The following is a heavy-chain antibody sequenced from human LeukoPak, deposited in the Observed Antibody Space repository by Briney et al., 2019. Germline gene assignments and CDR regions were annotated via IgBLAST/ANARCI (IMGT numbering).Heavy chain of an antibody. CDR1: GYTFTSYG. D-gene: IGHD5-18*01. CDR2: ISAYNGNT. V-gene: IGHV1-18*01. J-gene: IGHJ4*02. CDR3: ARDGYSYGYAYFDY. Sequence: GALVKVSCKASGYTFTSYGISWVRQAPGQGLEWMGWISAYNGNTNYAQKLQGRVTMTTDTSTSTAYMELRSLRSDDTAVYYCARDGYSYGYAYFDYWGQGTLVTVSS.